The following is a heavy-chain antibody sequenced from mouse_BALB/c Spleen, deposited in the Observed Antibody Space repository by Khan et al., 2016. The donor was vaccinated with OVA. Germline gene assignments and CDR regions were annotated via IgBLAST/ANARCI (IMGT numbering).Heavy chain of an antibody. CDR2: LWAVGTP. Sequence: VQLQESGPGLVAPSQSLSITCTVSGFSLPGYVAPWIRSPQGKVLRWRGVLWAVGTPNYNSDLMSRLSISKDNAKSQVFLKRNSLQTDDTAMYFCARNREPDYFDYWGQGTTLTVSS. V-gene: IGHV2-9*02. J-gene: IGHJ2*01. CDR1: GFSLPGYV. CDR3: ARNREPDYFDY.